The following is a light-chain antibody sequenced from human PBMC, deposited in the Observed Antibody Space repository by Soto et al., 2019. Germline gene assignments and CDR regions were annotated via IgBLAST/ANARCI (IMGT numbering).Light chain of an antibody. CDR2: GAS. Sequence: IVLTQSKVTLSLSPGDRATLFCRASQSVSSKLAWYQQKPGQAPRLLIYGASTRATGIPARFSGGGSGTEFTLTIDSLEPEDFAIYYCQQHSNWPPITFGQGTEVEIK. V-gene: IGKV3-11*01. CDR1: QSVSSK. J-gene: IGKJ5*01. CDR3: QQHSNWPPIT.